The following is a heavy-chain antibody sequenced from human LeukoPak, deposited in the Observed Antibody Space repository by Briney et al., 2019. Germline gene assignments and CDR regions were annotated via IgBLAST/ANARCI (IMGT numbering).Heavy chain of an antibody. CDR3: AISSSGWYLVANFDY. CDR2: MNPNSGNT. J-gene: IGHJ4*02. V-gene: IGHV1-8*01. CDR1: GYTFTSYD. Sequence: ASVKVSYKASGYTFTSYDINWVRQAPGQGLEWMGWMNPNSGNTGYAQKFQGRVTMTRNTSISTAYMELSSLRSEDTAVYYCAISSSGWYLVANFDYWGQGTLVTVSS. D-gene: IGHD6-19*01.